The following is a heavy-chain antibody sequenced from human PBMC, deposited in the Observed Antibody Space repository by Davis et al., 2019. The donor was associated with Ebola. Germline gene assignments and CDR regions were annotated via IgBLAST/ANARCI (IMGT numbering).Heavy chain of an antibody. J-gene: IGHJ4*02. D-gene: IGHD5-24*01. CDR2: INPNSGGT. CDR1: GYTFTGYY. Sequence: ASVKVSCKASGYTFTGYYMHWVRQAPGQGLEWMGWINPNSGGTNYAQKFQGWVTMTRDTSISTAYMELRRLKSDDTAVYYCARGLDGYPNGFFDHWGQGTLVTVSS. CDR3: ARGLDGYPNGFFDH. V-gene: IGHV1-2*04.